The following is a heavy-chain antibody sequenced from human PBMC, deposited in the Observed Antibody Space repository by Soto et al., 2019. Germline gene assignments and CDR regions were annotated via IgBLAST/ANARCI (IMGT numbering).Heavy chain of an antibody. CDR2: IVVGSGNT. J-gene: IGHJ6*02. V-gene: IGHV1-58*01. CDR1: GFTFTSSA. CDR3: AALRYSGYEREAGCYYGMDV. Sequence: EASVKVSCKASGFTFTSSAVQWVRQARGQRLEWIGWIVVGSGNTNYAQKFQERVTITRDMSTSTAYMELSSLRSEDTAAYYCAALRYSGYEREAGCYYGMDVWGQGTTVTVSS. D-gene: IGHD5-12*01.